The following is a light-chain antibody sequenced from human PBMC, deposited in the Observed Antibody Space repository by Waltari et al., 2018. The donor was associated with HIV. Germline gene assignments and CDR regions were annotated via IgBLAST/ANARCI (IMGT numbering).Light chain of an antibody. V-gene: IGKV3-20*01. Sequence: EIVLTQSPDTLSLSPGERATLSCRASQTVISDYLAWYQQKPGQAPRLLMYGASTRASGIPDRFSGSGSGTDFTLTISRLEPEDFAVYYCQQYGNSPRTFGQGTNLEIK. J-gene: IGKJ2*01. CDR3: QQYGNSPRT. CDR1: QTVISDY. CDR2: GAS.